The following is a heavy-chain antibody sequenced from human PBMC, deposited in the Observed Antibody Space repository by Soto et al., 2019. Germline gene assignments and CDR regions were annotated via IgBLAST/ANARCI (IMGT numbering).Heavy chain of an antibody. J-gene: IGHJ6*02. CDR1: GYNFSDLD. D-gene: IGHD6-25*01. V-gene: IGHV1-8*01. Sequence: QAHLEQSGAEVKRPGASVKVSCKASGYNFSDLDINWLRQASGPGPEWLGWLNAKSGATFLAQRFQGKFNMTGATSLRTAYMEVGSLTSDDTPMYYSARGNPFNFAGFDVWGQGTTVAVSS. CDR2: LNAKSGAT. CDR3: ARGNPFNFAGFDV.